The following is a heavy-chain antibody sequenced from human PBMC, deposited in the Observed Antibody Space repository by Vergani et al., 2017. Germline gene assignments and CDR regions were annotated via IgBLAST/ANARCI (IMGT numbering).Heavy chain of an antibody. V-gene: IGHV1-2*02. CDR2: INPNSGGT. J-gene: IGHJ5*02. D-gene: IGHD3-3*01. CDR1: GYTFTGYY. CDR3: AGTRGYYDFWSGYYWFDP. Sequence: QVQLVQSGAEVKKPGASVKVSCKASGYTFTGYYMHWVRQAPGQGLEWMGWINPNSGGTNYAQKFQGRVTMTRDTSISTAYMELSRLRSDDTAVYYCAGTRGYYDFWSGYYWFDPWGQGTLVTVSS.